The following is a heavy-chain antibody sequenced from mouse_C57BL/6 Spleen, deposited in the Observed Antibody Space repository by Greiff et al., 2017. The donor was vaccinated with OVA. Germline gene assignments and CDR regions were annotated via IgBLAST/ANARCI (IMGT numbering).Heavy chain of an antibody. CDR1: GYTFTSYW. Sequence: QVQLKESGAELVRPGSSVKLSCKASGYTFTSYWMHWVKQRPIQGLEWIGNIDPSDSETHYNQKFKDKATLTVDKYSSTAYMQLSSLTSEDSAVYYCARTYYGNYWYFDVWGTGTTVTVSS. D-gene: IGHD2-10*01. CDR3: ARTYYGNYWYFDV. V-gene: IGHV1-52*01. J-gene: IGHJ1*03. CDR2: IDPSDSET.